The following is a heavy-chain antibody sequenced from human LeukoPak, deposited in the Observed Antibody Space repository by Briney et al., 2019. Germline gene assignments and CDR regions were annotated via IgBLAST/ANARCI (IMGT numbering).Heavy chain of an antibody. CDR1: GGSISSGGYY. CDR2: IYHSGST. V-gene: IGHV4-30-2*01. J-gene: IGHJ4*02. CDR3: ARVPRYQLLYVDY. Sequence: SETLSLTCTVSGGSISSGGYYWSWIRQPPGKGLEWIGYIYHSGSTYYNPSLKSRVTISVDRSKNQFSLKLSSVTAADTAVYYCARVPRYQLLYVDYWGQGTLVTVSS. D-gene: IGHD2-2*01.